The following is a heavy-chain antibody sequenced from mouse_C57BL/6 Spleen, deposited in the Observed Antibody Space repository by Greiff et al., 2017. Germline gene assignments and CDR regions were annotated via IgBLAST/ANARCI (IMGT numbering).Heavy chain of an antibody. CDR1: GYTFTSYW. CDR2: IHPNSGST. CDR3: ARRGYYDYDGDYYAMDY. Sequence: QVQLQQPGAELVKPGASVKLSCKASGYTFTSYWMHWVKQRPGQGLEWIGMIHPNSGSTNYNEKFKSKATLTVDKSSSTAYMQLSSLTSEDSAVYYCARRGYYDYDGDYYAMDYWGQGTSVTVSS. J-gene: IGHJ4*01. V-gene: IGHV1-64*01. D-gene: IGHD2-4*01.